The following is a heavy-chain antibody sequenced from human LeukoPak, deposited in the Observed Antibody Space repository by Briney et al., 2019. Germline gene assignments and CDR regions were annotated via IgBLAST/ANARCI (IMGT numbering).Heavy chain of an antibody. V-gene: IGHV4-59*01. J-gene: IGHJ5*02. CDR1: GGSISSYY. CDR2: IYYSGST. Sequence: PSETLSLTCTVSGGSISSYYWSWIRQPPGKGLEWIGYIYYSGSTNYNPSLKSRVTISVDTSKNQFSLKLSSVTAADTAVYYCARVEGHILWFGELLYPGVNNWFDPWGQGTLVTVSP. D-gene: IGHD3-10*01. CDR3: ARVEGHILWFGELLYPGVNNWFDP.